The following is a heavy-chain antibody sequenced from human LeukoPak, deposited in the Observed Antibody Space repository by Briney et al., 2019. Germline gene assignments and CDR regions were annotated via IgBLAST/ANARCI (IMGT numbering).Heavy chain of an antibody. Sequence: ASVKVSCKASGNTFTSYGISWVRQAPGQGLEWMGWISAYNGNTTYAQKLQGRVTMTTDTSTSTAYMELRSLRSDDTAVYYCARGVYYDYIWGSSGYYYYMDVWGKGTTVTVSS. CDR1: GNTFTSYG. CDR3: ARGVYYDYIWGSSGYYYYMDV. CDR2: ISAYNGNT. V-gene: IGHV1-18*01. D-gene: IGHD3-16*01. J-gene: IGHJ6*03.